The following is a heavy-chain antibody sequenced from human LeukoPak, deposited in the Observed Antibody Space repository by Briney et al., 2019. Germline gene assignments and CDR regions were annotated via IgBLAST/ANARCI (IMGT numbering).Heavy chain of an antibody. D-gene: IGHD1-26*01. J-gene: IGHJ4*02. V-gene: IGHV4-34*01. CDR2: INHSGGT. CDR1: GGSFSGYY. CDR3: AIDVGATPGYFDY. Sequence: PSETLSLTCAVYGGSFSGYYWSWIRQPPGKGLEWIGEINHSGGTKYNPSLKSRVAISVDTSKNQFSLKLSSVTAADTAMYYCAIDVGATPGYFDYWGQGTLVTVSS.